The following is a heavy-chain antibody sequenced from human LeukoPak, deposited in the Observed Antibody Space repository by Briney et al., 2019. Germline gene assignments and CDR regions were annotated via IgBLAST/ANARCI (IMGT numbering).Heavy chain of an antibody. J-gene: IGHJ4*02. CDR1: GGSITSYY. Sequence: PSETLSLTCTVSGGSITSYYWTWIRQPPGKGLEWIGYLYYTGSTNYNPSLKSRVAMPVDTSNNQFSLKLSSVTAADTAVYYCARLVAADYFDYWGQGALVTVSS. CDR3: ARLVAADYFDY. CDR2: LYYTGST. V-gene: IGHV4-59*08. D-gene: IGHD2-15*01.